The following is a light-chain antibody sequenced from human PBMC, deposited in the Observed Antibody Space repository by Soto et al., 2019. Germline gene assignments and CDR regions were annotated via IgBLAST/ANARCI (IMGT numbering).Light chain of an antibody. Sequence: DIQMTQSPSPQSASVVYRVTITGQASQDISNSLNWYHQKPGKAPKVLIYDTSDLGTGVPSRFSGSGSGTEFTLTISSLHPDDFATYYCQQYNSYSITFGQGTRLEIK. J-gene: IGKJ5*01. CDR1: QDISNS. CDR3: QQYNSYSIT. CDR2: DTS. V-gene: IGKV1-33*01.